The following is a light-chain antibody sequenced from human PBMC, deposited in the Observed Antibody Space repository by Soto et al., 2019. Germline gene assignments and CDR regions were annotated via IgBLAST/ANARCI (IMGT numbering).Light chain of an antibody. CDR1: QSVSSY. V-gene: IGKV3-11*01. CDR3: HQRSSWPRGT. CDR2: DAS. J-gene: IGKJ1*01. Sequence: EVVLTQSPATLSLSPGESATLSCRASQSVSSYLAWYQQKPGQGPGLLIYDASNRATGVSARFSGSGSGTDLTLTISRLEPEDFAVYYCHQRSSWPRGTFGQGTKVDIK.